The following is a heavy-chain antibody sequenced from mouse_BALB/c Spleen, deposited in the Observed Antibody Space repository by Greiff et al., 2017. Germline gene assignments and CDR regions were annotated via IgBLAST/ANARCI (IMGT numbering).Heavy chain of an antibody. CDR1: GYSITSGYY. V-gene: IGHV3-6*02. Sequence: EVQLQESGPGLVKPSQSLSLTCSVTGYSITSGYYWNWIRQFPGNKLEWMGYISYDGSNNYNPSLKNRISITRDTSKNQFFLRLNSVTTEDTATCYCARDRYYGFDVWGAGTTVTVSA. CDR3: ARDRYYGFDV. CDR2: ISYDGSN. J-gene: IGHJ1*01. D-gene: IGHD1-1*01.